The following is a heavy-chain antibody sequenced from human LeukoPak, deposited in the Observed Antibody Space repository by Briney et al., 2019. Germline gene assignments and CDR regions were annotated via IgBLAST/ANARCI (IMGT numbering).Heavy chain of an antibody. CDR2: MNPNSGNT. CDR1: GYTFTSYD. CDR3: ARSLEAAAGVLNNWFDP. Sequence: ASVRVSCKASGYTFTSYDINWVRQATGQGLEWMGWMNPNSGNTGYAQKFQGRVTMTRNTSISTAYMELSSLRSEDTAVYYCARSLEAAAGVLNNWFDPWGQGTLVTVSS. V-gene: IGHV1-8*01. D-gene: IGHD6-13*01. J-gene: IGHJ5*02.